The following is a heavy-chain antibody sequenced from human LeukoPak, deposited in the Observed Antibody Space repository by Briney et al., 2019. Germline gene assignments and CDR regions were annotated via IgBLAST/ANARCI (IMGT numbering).Heavy chain of an antibody. CDR2: ISGSGVST. J-gene: IGHJ6*03. CDR3: ARGPSLILPEYYYYYMDV. D-gene: IGHD2/OR15-2a*01. CDR1: GFRFSSYA. Sequence: GGSLRLSCAASGFRFSSYAMSWVRQAPGKGLEWVSAISGSGVSTYYADSVKGRFTVSRDNSKNTLYLQMNSLRAEDTAVYYCARGPSLILPEYYYYYMDVWGKGTTVTVSS. V-gene: IGHV3-23*01.